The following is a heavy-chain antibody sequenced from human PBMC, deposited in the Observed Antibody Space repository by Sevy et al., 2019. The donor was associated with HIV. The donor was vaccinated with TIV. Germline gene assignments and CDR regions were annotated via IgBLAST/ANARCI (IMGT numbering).Heavy chain of an antibody. J-gene: IGHJ3*02. CDR2: ISSSSSTI. D-gene: IGHD3-22*01. V-gene: IGHV3-48*02. CDR1: GFTFSSYS. Sequence: GGSLRLSCAASGFTFSSYSMNWVRQAPGKGLEWFSYISSSSSTIYYADSVKGRFTISRDNAKNSLYLQMNSLRDEDTAVYYCASALRITLIVVAALDAFDIWGQGTMVTVSS. CDR3: ASALRITLIVVAALDAFDI.